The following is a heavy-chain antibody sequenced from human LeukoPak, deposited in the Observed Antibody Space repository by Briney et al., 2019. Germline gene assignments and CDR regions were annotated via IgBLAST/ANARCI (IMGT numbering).Heavy chain of an antibody. Sequence: AGGSLRLSCAASGFTFSNYAIHWVRQAPGKGLEWVTLISFDGSNRYYIDSVKGRLTISRDNSKDALYLQMNSLRPDDTATYYCARGNGLSSGWYEFDYWGQGILVTVSS. J-gene: IGHJ4*02. V-gene: IGHV3-30-3*01. D-gene: IGHD6-19*01. CDR3: ARGNGLSSGWYEFDY. CDR1: GFTFSNYA. CDR2: ISFDGSNR.